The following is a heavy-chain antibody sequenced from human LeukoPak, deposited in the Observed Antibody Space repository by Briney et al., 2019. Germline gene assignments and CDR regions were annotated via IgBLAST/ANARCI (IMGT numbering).Heavy chain of an antibody. J-gene: IGHJ4*02. Sequence: GGSLRLSCAASGFTFSSYGMHWVRQAPGKGLEWVAFIRYDGSNKYYADSVKGRFTISRDNSKNTLYLQMNSLRAEDTAVYYCAKARITMVRGGFDYWGQGTLVTVSS. V-gene: IGHV3-30*02. CDR1: GFTFSSYG. D-gene: IGHD3-10*01. CDR2: IRYDGSNK. CDR3: AKARITMVRGGFDY.